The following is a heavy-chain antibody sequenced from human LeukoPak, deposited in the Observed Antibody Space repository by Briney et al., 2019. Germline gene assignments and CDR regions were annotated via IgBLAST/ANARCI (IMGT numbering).Heavy chain of an antibody. Sequence: LGESLKISCKGSGYSFTSYWIGWLRQMPGKGLEWMGIIYPGDSDTRYSPSFQGQVTISADKSLSTAYLQWSTLKASDTAMYYCARPNIPAAGTDGFDIWGQGTMVAVSS. CDR1: GYSFTSYW. V-gene: IGHV5-51*01. CDR3: ARPNIPAAGTDGFDI. J-gene: IGHJ3*02. D-gene: IGHD6-13*01. CDR2: IYPGDSDT.